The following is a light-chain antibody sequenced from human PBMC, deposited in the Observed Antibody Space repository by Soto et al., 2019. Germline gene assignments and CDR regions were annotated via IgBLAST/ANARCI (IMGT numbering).Light chain of an antibody. CDR1: QGISSY. V-gene: IGKV1-9*01. CDR2: GAS. CDR3: QQLNSYPRVT. J-gene: IGKJ4*01. Sequence: DIQLTQSPSFLSASVGDRVTITCRASQGISSYLAWYQQKPGKAPNLLIYGASTLQSGVPSRFSGSGSGTEFTLTISSLQPEDFATYYCQQLNSYPRVTFGGGTEVEIK.